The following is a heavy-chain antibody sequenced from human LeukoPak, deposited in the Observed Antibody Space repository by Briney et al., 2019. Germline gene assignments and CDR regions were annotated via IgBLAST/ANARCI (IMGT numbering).Heavy chain of an antibody. CDR2: IYYSGST. CDR1: GGSISSGDYY. D-gene: IGHD3-10*01. CDR3: ARGMGSSTSSQPPETMVRGEENWFDP. J-gene: IGHJ5*02. Sequence: SETLSLTCTVSGGSISSGDYYWGWIRQPPGKGLEWIGYIYYSGSTYYNPSLKSRVTISVDTSKNQFSLKLSSVTAADTAVYYCARGMGSSTSSQPPETMVRGEENWFDPWGQGTLVTVSS. V-gene: IGHV4-30-4*08.